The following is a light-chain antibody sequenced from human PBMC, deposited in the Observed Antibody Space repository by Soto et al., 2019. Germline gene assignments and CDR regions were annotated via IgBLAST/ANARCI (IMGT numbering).Light chain of an antibody. V-gene: IGLV1-47*02. CDR3: AAWDDSLRGPV. CDR2: STN. Sequence: QSVLTQPPSASGTPGQRVTISCSGSTSNIGTNYVYWYQQLPGTAPRLLMYSTNKRPSGVPDRFSGSKSGTSAFLASTGLRYEDEANYYCAAWDDSLRGPVFGGGTKLTVL. CDR1: TSNIGTNY. J-gene: IGLJ2*01.